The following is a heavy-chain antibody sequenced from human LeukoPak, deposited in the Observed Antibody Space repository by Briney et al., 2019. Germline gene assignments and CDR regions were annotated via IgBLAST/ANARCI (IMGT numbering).Heavy chain of an antibody. J-gene: IGHJ6*02. V-gene: IGHV4-4*07. CDR3: ARDGLWFGELLVYYGMDV. CDR1: GGSISSYY. CDR2: IYTSGST. Sequence: EPSETLSLTCTVSGGSISSYYRSWIRQPAGKGLEWIGRIYTSGSTNYNPSLKSRVTMSVDTSKNQFSLKLSSVTAADTAVYYCARDGLWFGELLVYYGMDVWGQGTTVTVSS. D-gene: IGHD3-10*01.